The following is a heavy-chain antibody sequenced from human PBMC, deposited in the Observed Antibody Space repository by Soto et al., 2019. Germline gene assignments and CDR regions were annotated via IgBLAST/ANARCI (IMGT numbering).Heavy chain of an antibody. D-gene: IGHD3-16*01. V-gene: IGHV4-59*11. CDR3: ARGHNLGGSTFDI. CDR1: GGSIFSHY. CDR2: IYYSGST. Sequence: ETLSITGTVSGGSIFSHYWGWIRQPPGKGLEYIGYIYYSGSTNYNPPLKSRVTISVDMSREQFSLNLTSVTAADTAVYYCARGHNLGGSTFDIWGQGTSVTVSS. J-gene: IGHJ3*02.